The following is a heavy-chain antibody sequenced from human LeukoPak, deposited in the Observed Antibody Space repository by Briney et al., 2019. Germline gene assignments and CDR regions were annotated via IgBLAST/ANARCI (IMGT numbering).Heavy chain of an antibody. CDR3: AKEGVQNYYYYYMDV. J-gene: IGHJ6*03. CDR2: ISWYGGSY. Sequence: GGSLRLSCAASGFNFDDYAMHWVRQAPGKGLEWVSIISWYGGSYYYADSVKVRFTISRDNSKTSLYLQMNSLRAEDTALYYCAKEGVQNYYYYYMDVWGKGNTVTVSS. D-gene: IGHD1-1*01. V-gene: IGHV3-43D*03. CDR1: GFNFDDYA.